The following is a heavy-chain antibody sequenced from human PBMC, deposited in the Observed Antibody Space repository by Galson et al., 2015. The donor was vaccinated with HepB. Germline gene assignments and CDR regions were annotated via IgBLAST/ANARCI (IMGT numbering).Heavy chain of an antibody. CDR1: GGSISSGNW. CDR3: ARYHIDRRGTDYSFYMDV. V-gene: IGHV4-4*02. J-gene: IGHJ6*03. CDR2: IYHSGST. D-gene: IGHD3-16*01. Sequence: SETLSLTCAVSGGSISSGNWWTWVRQPPGRGLEWIGEIYHSGSTNYNPSLKSRVTMSVDKANNHFSLNVSSVAAADTAVYYCARYHIDRRGTDYSFYMDVWGKGTTVIVSS.